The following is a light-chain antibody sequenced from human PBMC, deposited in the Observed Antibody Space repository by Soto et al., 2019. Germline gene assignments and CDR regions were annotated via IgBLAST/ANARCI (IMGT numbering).Light chain of an antibody. CDR2: GAS. V-gene: IGKV3-20*01. CDR3: QQYGSSGT. Sequence: EIVLTQSPGTLSLSPGDRATLSCRASQSVSSGYLAWYQQKPGQAPSLLIYGASNRATGIPDRFSGSGSGTDFTLTISRLEPEDFAVYYCQQYGSSGTFGQGTKVDI. J-gene: IGKJ1*01. CDR1: QSVSSGY.